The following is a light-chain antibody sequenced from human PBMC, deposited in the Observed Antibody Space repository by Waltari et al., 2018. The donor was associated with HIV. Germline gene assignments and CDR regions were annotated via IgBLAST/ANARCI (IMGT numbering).Light chain of an antibody. J-gene: IGLJ2*01. CDR3: TSYAGNNLV. CDR2: EVH. Sequence: QSALTQPPSASGSPGQSVTISCTGTSSDVGAYNYVSWYQQHPGKAPKLMISEVHRRPSGVPDRCSGSKSGNTAALTVSGLQAEDEADHYCTSYAGNNLVFGGGTKMTVL. V-gene: IGLV2-8*01. CDR1: SSDVGAYNY.